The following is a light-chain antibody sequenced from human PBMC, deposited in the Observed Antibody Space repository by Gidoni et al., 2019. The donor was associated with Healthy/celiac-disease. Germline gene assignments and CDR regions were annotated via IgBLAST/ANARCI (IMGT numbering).Light chain of an antibody. V-gene: IGKV3-11*01. CDR2: DAS. Sequence: DIVLTQSPATLSLSPRERATLSCRASQSVSRYLAWYQQKPGQAPRLLIYDASNRATALPARFSGSGSGTDFTLTISSLEPEGFAVYYCQQRSNWPLTFGGGTKVEIK. J-gene: IGKJ4*01. CDR1: QSVSRY. CDR3: QQRSNWPLT.